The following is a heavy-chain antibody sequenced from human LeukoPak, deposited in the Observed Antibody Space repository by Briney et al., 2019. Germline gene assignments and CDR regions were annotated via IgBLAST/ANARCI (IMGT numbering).Heavy chain of an antibody. CDR3: ARNYGGYSTAFDS. J-gene: IGHJ4*02. V-gene: IGHV4-4*02. D-gene: IGHD5-12*01. CDR1: GGSISSSNW. CDR2: IYHSGST. Sequence: SGTLSLTRAVSGGSISSSNWWTWVRQPPGKGLEWIGEIYHSGSTNYKSSLKSRVTISVDKSKNQFSLKLTSVTAADTAVYYCARNYGGYSTAFDSWGQGTLVTVSS.